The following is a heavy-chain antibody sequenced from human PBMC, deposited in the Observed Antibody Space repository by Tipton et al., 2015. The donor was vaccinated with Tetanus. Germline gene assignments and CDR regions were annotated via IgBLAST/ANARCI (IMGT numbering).Heavy chain of an antibody. CDR3: ASLGRYFDSGPGY. Sequence: TLSLTCAVYGGSFSGYYWSWIRQPPGKGLEWIGEINHSGSTNYNPSLKSRVTISVDTSKNQFSLKLSSVTAADTAVYYCASLGRYFDSGPGYWGQGTLVTVSS. D-gene: IGHD3-9*01. J-gene: IGHJ4*02. CDR1: GGSFSGYY. V-gene: IGHV4-34*09. CDR2: INHSGST.